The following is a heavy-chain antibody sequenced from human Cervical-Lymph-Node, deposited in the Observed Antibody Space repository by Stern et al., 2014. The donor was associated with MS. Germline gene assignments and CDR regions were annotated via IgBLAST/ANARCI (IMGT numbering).Heavy chain of an antibody. CDR1: GGPISSGTYY. CDR3: ARGRNGFGYDS. J-gene: IGHJ4*02. V-gene: IGHV4-61*02. CDR2: IYTSGST. D-gene: IGHD2-15*01. Sequence: QVQLQESGPGLVKPSQTLSLTCTVSGGPISSGTYYWSWIRQPAGKGLEWIGRIYTSGSTDYTSSPRGLVTIPVDRSKNRLPLGLPHVTAADTAVYYCARGRNGFGYDSWGQGTLATVSP.